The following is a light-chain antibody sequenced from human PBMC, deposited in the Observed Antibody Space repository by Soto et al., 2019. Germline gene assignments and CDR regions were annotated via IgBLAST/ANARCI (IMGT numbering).Light chain of an antibody. Sequence: QSVLTQPASVSRAPGQSITISCTRTSSDVGGYNYVSWYQQHPGKAPKLMIYEVSNRPSGVSNRFSGSKSGNTASLTISGLQAEDEADYYCSSYTSSSTRVFGGGTKVTVL. CDR3: SSYTSSSTRV. CDR1: SSDVGGYNY. J-gene: IGLJ3*02. CDR2: EVS. V-gene: IGLV2-14*01.